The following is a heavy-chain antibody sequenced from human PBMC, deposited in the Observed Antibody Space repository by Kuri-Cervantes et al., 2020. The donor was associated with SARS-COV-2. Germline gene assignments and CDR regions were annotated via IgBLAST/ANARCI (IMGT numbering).Heavy chain of an antibody. CDR3: ASFESIVGAMEDAFDI. J-gene: IGHJ3*02. CDR1: GGTFSGYA. D-gene: IGHD1-26*01. CDR2: IIPMFGIT. Sequence: SVKVSCKASGGTFSGYAISWVRRAPGQGLEWMGGIIPMFGITNYAQKFQGRLTITADESTSTAYMELSGLRSEDTAVYYCASFESIVGAMEDAFDIWGQGTMVTVSS. V-gene: IGHV1-69*13.